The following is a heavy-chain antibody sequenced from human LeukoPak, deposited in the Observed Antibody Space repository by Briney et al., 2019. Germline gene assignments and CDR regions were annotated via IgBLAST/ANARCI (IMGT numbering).Heavy chain of an antibody. Sequence: GRSLRLSCAASGFTFSSYGMHWVRQAPDKGLEWVAVIWYDGSNQYYADSVKGRFTISRDNSKNTLYLQMNSLRAEDTAVYYCAAHHGELGYFDYWGQGTLVTVSS. J-gene: IGHJ4*02. CDR3: AAHHGELGYFDY. CDR1: GFTFSSYG. CDR2: IWYDGSNQ. V-gene: IGHV3-33*08. D-gene: IGHD1-26*01.